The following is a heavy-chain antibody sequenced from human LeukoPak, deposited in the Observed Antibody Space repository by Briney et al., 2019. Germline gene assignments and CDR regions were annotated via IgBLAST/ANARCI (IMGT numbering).Heavy chain of an antibody. CDR1: GFTFSSHG. Sequence: GGTLRLSCAASGFTFSSHGMSWVRQAPGKGLEWVGFIRSKAYGGTTEYAASVKGRFTISRDDSKSIAYLQMNSLKTEDTAVYYCNVGAPDYFDYWGQGTLVTVSS. CDR2: IRSKAYGGTT. CDR3: NVGAPDYFDY. J-gene: IGHJ4*02. D-gene: IGHD1-26*01. V-gene: IGHV3-49*04.